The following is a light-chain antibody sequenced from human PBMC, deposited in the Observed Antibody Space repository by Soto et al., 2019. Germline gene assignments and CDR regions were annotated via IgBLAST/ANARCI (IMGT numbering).Light chain of an antibody. J-gene: IGKJ2*01. V-gene: IGKV3-20*01. CDR2: GAS. CDR3: QQYGSSLYT. Sequence: EIVVTQSQGTLSLSPGERATLSCRASQSVSCSYLAWYQQKPGQAPRLLIYGASSMATGIPDRFSGSGSGTDFTLTISRLEHEDFAVYYCQQYGSSLYTFGQGTKLEIK. CDR1: QSVSCSY.